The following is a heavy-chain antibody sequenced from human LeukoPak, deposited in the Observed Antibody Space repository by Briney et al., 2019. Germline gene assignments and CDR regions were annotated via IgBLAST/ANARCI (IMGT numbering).Heavy chain of an antibody. V-gene: IGHV4-30-4*01. Sequence: SETLSLTCTVSGGSLSSSDHYWSWIRQPPGKGLEWIAYIYYSGTTYYNPSLLSRVSISVDASKSQFSLKLSSVTAADTAVYYCARGDSSSWSFKIWGQGTLVTVSS. CDR3: ARGDSSSWSFKI. CDR2: IYYSGTT. J-gene: IGHJ4*02. D-gene: IGHD6-13*01. CDR1: GGSLSSSDHY.